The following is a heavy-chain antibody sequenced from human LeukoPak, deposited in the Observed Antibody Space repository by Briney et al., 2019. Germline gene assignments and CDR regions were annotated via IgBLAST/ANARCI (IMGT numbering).Heavy chain of an antibody. Sequence: GGSLRLSCAASGFTFSDYYMSWIRHAPGKRLEWVSYISRSSSKTKYPESVKGRLTISRDNAKNSLYLQMNRLRGEDTAVYYCARGRQWLTRELFWFDPWGQGTLVTVSS. D-gene: IGHD6-19*01. CDR2: ISRSSSKT. CDR1: GFTFSDYY. V-gene: IGHV3-11*06. J-gene: IGHJ5*02. CDR3: ARGRQWLTRELFWFDP.